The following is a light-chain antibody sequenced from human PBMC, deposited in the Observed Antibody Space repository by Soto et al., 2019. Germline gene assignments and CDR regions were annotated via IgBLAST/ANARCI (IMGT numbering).Light chain of an antibody. CDR1: QSISSY. CDR2: AAS. Sequence: DIQMTQSPSSLSASVGDRVTITCRASQSISSYLNWYQQKPGKAPKLLIYAASILQSGVPSRFSGSGSGTYFTLTSSSLQPEDFATYYCHQSYSTLMYTFGQGTKLEIK. J-gene: IGKJ2*01. CDR3: HQSYSTLMYT. V-gene: IGKV1-39*01.